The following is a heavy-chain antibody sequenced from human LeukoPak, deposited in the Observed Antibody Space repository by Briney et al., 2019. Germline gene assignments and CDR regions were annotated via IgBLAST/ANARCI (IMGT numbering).Heavy chain of an antibody. CDR2: IYSGGST. CDR3: ARGGAGEILLWPDENWFDP. J-gene: IGHJ5*02. Sequence: GGSLRLSCAASEFSVGSNYMTWVRQAPGKGLEWVSLIYSGGSTYYADSVKGRFTISRDNAKNSLYLQMNSLRAEDTAVYYCARGGAGEILLWPDENWFDPWGQGTLVTVSS. CDR1: EFSVGSNY. V-gene: IGHV3-66*01. D-gene: IGHD2-21*02.